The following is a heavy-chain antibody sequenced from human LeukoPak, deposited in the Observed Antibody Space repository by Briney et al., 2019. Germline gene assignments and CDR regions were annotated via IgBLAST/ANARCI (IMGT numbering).Heavy chain of an antibody. CDR2: ISGSAGST. CDR3: ARSNYYDSRSWGFDI. Sequence: GGSLRLSCAASGFTFRNNGMSWVRQAPGKGLEWVSTISGSAGSTYYADSVKGRFTISRDNSKNTLYLQMNSLRAEDTAVYYCARSNYYDSRSWGFDIWGQGTMVTVSS. CDR1: GFTFRNNG. V-gene: IGHV3-23*01. D-gene: IGHD3-22*01. J-gene: IGHJ3*02.